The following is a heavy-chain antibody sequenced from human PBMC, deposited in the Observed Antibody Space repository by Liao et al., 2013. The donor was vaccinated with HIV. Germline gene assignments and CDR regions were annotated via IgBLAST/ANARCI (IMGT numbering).Heavy chain of an antibody. CDR1: GGSISSYY. Sequence: QVQLQESGPGLVKPSETLSLTCTVSGGSISSYYWSWIRQPAGKGLEWIGRIYSSGSTNYNSSLKSRVIMSVDTSKNLFSLNLTSVTAADTAVYYCARDGRGHDVWTGYSYYFYMDVWGKGTTVTVSS. CDR2: IYSSGST. J-gene: IGHJ6*03. V-gene: IGHV4-4*07. D-gene: IGHD3/OR15-3a*01. CDR3: ARDGRGHDVWTGYSYYFYMDV.